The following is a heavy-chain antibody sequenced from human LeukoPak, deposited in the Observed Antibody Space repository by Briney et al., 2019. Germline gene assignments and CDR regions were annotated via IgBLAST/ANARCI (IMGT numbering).Heavy chain of an antibody. V-gene: IGHV3-23*01. Sequence: PGGSLRLSCEASGFTFSTYAMSWVRQPPGKGLQWVSGISGSDSGTYYTDSVKGRFTISRDNSRNTLDLQMNSLRAEDTAVYYCARRDDYGYYVVYWGQGILVTVSS. D-gene: IGHD4-17*01. CDR1: GFTFSTYA. J-gene: IGHJ4*02. CDR3: ARRDDYGYYVVY. CDR2: ISGSDSGT.